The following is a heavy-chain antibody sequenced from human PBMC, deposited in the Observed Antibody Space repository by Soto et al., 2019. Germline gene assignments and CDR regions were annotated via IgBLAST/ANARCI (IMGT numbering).Heavy chain of an antibody. CDR2: IYYSGST. CDR3: AGWGSFTYYDFWSGYHYHDY. V-gene: IGHV4-39*01. CDR1: GGSISSSSYY. J-gene: IGHJ4*02. Sequence: SETLSLTCTVSGGSISSSSYYWGWIRQPPGKGLEGIGSIYYSGSTYYNPSLKSRVTISVDTSKNQFSLKLSSVAAADTAVYYCAGWGSFTYYDFWSGYHYHDYWGQGTLVTVSS. D-gene: IGHD3-3*01.